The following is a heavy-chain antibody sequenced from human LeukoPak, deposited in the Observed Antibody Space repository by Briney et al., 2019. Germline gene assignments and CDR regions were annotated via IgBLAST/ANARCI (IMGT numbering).Heavy chain of an antibody. Sequence: GESLKISCKGSGYSFTSYWIGWVRQMPGKGLEWMGIIYPGDSDTRHSPSFQGQVTISADKSISTAYLQWSSLKASDTAIYYCARTLYCSSTSCYYFDYWGQGTLVTVSS. V-gene: IGHV5-51*01. CDR1: GYSFTSYW. J-gene: IGHJ4*02. CDR3: ARTLYCSSTSCYYFDY. D-gene: IGHD2-2*01. CDR2: IYPGDSDT.